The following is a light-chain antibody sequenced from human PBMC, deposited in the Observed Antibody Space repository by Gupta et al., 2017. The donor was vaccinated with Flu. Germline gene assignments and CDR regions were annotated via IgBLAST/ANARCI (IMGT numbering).Light chain of an antibody. J-gene: IGLJ1*01. CDR3: HVWDSRSDVGV. CDR2: DDV. Sequence: KTACPACGGDSIGYNAGYWYQQEPGHAHVLMLYDDVNRPSGVSDRVSGSNSGDAAALTITGAEPEDEADYYCHVWDSRSDVGVFGGGTKVTV. CDR1: SIGYNA. V-gene: IGLV3-21*01.